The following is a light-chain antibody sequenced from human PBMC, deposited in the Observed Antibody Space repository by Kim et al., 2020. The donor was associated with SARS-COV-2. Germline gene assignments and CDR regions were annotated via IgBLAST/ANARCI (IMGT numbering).Light chain of an antibody. J-gene: IGKJ1*01. V-gene: IGKV1-39*01. CDR3: QQSYSTPWT. CDR1: QSISSY. CDR2: AAS. Sequence: ASIGDRVPITCRASQSISSYLNWYQQKPGKAPKLLIYAASSLQSGVPSRFSGSGSGTDFTLTISSLQPEDFATYYCQQSYSTPWTFGQGTKVDIK.